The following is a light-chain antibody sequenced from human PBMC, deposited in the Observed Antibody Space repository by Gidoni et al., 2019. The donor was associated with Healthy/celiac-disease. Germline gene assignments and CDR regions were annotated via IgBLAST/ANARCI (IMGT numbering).Light chain of an antibody. Sequence: DIQITQSPSLLSASVRDGVTITCRASQSISSYLNWYQQKPGKAPKLLIYAASSLQRGVPSRFSGSGSGTDFTLTISSLQPEDFATYYCQQSYSTPPYTFXXXTKLEIK. CDR2: AAS. J-gene: IGKJ2*01. V-gene: IGKV1-39*01. CDR3: QQSYSTPPYT. CDR1: QSISSY.